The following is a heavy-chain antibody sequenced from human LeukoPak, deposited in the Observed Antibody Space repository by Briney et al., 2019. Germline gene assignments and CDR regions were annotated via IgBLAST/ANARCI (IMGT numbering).Heavy chain of an antibody. V-gene: IGHV4-39*01. Sequence: PSETLSLTCTVSGGSIRSNTYYWGWIRQPPGKGLEWIGSIYYSGSTYYNPPLKSRVTISVDTSKNQFSLKLSSVTAADAAVYYCATLRDGYNLGLYNYYMDVWGKGTTVTISS. CDR3: ATLRDGYNLGLYNYYMDV. J-gene: IGHJ6*03. D-gene: IGHD5-24*01. CDR2: IYYSGST. CDR1: GGSIRSNTYY.